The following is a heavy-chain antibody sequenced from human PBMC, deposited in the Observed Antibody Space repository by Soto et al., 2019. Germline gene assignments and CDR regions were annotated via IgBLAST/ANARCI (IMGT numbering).Heavy chain of an antibody. V-gene: IGHV3-23*01. CDR1: GFTFSSYA. J-gene: IGHJ3*02. D-gene: IGHD3-10*01. CDR2: ISGSGGST. CDR3: AKLRQIWFGELSPDAFDI. Sequence: PGESLKISCAASGFTFSSYAMSWVRQAPGKGLEWVSAISGSGGSTYYADSVKGRFTISRDNSKNTLYLQMNSLRAEDTAVYYCAKLRQIWFGELSPDAFDIWGQGTMVTVSS.